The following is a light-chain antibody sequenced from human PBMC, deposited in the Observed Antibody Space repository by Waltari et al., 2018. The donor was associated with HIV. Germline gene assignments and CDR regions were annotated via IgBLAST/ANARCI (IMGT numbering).Light chain of an antibody. Sequence: QSVLTQPPSVSGAPGQRVTISCTGSSSNIGAGYDVHWYQQLPGTAPKRLIYGNSNRPSGVPDRFSGSKSGTSASLAITGLQAEDEADYYCQSHDTSLSGSVFGGGTQLTVL. J-gene: IGLJ7*01. CDR2: GNS. V-gene: IGLV1-40*01. CDR1: SSNIGAGYD. CDR3: QSHDTSLSGSV.